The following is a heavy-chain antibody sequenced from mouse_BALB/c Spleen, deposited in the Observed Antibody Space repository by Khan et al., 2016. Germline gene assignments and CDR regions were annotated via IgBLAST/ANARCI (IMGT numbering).Heavy chain of an antibody. J-gene: IGHJ1*01. Sequence: EVELVESGGDLVKPGGSLKLSCAASGFTFSSYAMSWVRQSPEKRLEWVAEISSGGSYTYYPDTVTGRFTISRDNAKNTLYLEMSSLRSEDTAMYYGARDPHYYGSIYLYFDVWGAGTTVTVSS. V-gene: IGHV5-9-4*01. CDR1: GFTFSSYA. CDR2: ISSGGSYT. D-gene: IGHD1-1*01. CDR3: ARDPHYYGSIYLYFDV.